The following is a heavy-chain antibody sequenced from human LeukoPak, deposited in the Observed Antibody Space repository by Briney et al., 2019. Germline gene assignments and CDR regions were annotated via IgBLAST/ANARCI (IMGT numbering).Heavy chain of an antibody. J-gene: IGHJ4*02. CDR1: GYTFVNYW. V-gene: IGHV5-51*01. D-gene: IGHD4-17*01. CDR3: ASHDYGDYGTFKY. CDR2: IYPSDCDT. Sequence: GESLKISCKGSGYTFVNYWIGWVRQMSGKGLEWMGIIYPSDCDTRYSPSFRGQVTISADQSISTAYLQWSSLKASDTALYYCASHDYGDYGTFKYWGQGTLVTVSS.